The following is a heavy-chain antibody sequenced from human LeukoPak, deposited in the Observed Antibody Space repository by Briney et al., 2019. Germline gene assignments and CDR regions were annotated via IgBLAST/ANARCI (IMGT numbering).Heavy chain of an antibody. CDR1: GFTFSSYS. CDR2: ISSSSSTI. V-gene: IGHV3-48*04. CDR3: ARERQLERLAFGKEGSAFDY. Sequence: GGSLRLSCAASGFTFSSYSMNWVRQAPGKGLEWVSYISSSSSTIYYADSVKGRFTISRDNAKNSLYLQMNRLRAEDTAVYYCARERQLERLAFGKEGSAFDYWGQGTLVTVSS. J-gene: IGHJ4*02. D-gene: IGHD1-1*01.